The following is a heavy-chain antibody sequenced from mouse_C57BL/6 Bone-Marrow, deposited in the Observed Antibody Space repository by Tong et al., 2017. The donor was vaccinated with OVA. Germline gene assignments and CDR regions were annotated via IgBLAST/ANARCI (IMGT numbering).Heavy chain of an antibody. V-gene: IGHV5-4*01. CDR3: ARRVLWLRAMDY. CDR1: GFTFSSYA. CDR2: ISDGGSYT. D-gene: IGHD2-2*01. J-gene: IGHJ4*01. Sequence: VQLQESGGGLVKPGGSLKLSCAASGFTFSSYAMSWVRQTPEKRLEWVATISDGGSYTYYPDNVKGRFTISRDNAKNNLYLQMSHLKSEDTAMYYCARRVLWLRAMDYWGQGTSVTVSS.